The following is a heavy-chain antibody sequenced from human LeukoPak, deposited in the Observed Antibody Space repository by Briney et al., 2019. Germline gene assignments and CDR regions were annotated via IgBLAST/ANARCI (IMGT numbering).Heavy chain of an antibody. CDR3: ARLALRITMIVVGSRDAFDI. V-gene: IGHV4-39*01. J-gene: IGHJ3*02. Sequence: SETLSLTCTVSGGSISSSSYYWGWIRQPPGKGLEWIGSIYYSGSTYYNPSLKSRVTISVDTSKNQFSLKLSSVTAADTAVYYCARLALRITMIVVGSRDAFDIWGQGTMVTVSS. CDR1: GGSISSSSYY. CDR2: IYYSGST. D-gene: IGHD3-22*01.